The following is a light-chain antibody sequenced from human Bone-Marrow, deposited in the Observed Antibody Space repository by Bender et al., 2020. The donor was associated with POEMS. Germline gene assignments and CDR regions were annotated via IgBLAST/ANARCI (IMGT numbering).Light chain of an antibody. V-gene: IGLV2-23*02. J-gene: IGLJ3*02. CDR1: SSDFGNYNF. CDR3: CSYAGVV. CDR2: EVS. Sequence: QSALTQPASVSGSPGHSITISCTGTSSDFGNYNFVSWYQRHPGKAPRVMIYEVSNRPSGVSNRFSGSQSGKTSSLTISDLQIEDEADYYCCSYAGVVFGGGTKMTVL.